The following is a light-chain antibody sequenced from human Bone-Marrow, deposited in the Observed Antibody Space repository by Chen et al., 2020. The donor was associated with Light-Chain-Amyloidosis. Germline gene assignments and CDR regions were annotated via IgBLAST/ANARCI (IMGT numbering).Light chain of an antibody. J-gene: IGKJ5*01. CDR2: GAS. CDR1: PSVSSN. Sequence: EIVITQSPATLSVSPGASATLSCRASPSVSSNLAWYQQKPGQAPRLLIYGASTRATGIPARFSGSGSGTEFTFTISSLQSADVAVYYSQQYNHWPPITFGQGTRLVIK. CDR3: QQYNHWPPIT. V-gene: IGKV3-15*01.